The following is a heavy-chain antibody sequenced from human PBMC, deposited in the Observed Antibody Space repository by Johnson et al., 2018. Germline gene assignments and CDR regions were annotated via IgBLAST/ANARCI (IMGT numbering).Heavy chain of an antibody. CDR3: ARVGYRYGDIEYYYYYDMDV. D-gene: IGHD5-18*01. CDR2: ISGSGGST. V-gene: IGHV3-23*04. Sequence: VQLVESGGGLVQPGGSLRLSCAASGFTFSSYAMSWVRQAPGKGLEWVSAISGSGGSTYYADSVTGRFTISEDNSKNTLYLQKNSLRAEDTAVYYCARVGYRYGDIEYYYYYDMDVWGKGTTVTVSS. J-gene: IGHJ6*03. CDR1: GFTFSSYA.